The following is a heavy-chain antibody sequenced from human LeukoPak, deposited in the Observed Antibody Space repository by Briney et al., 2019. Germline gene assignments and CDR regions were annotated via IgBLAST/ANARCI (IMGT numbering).Heavy chain of an antibody. CDR3: ARATGDIHFDH. CDR2: TFYIGST. J-gene: IGHJ4*02. V-gene: IGHV4-61*01. CDR1: GGSISSGSYY. D-gene: IGHD1-14*01. Sequence: SETLSLTCTVSGGSISSGSYYWSWIRQPPGKGLEWVGYTFYIGSTDYNPSLKSRVAISVDTSKNQFSLKLRSVTPADTAVYYCARATGDIHFDHWGQGILVTVSS.